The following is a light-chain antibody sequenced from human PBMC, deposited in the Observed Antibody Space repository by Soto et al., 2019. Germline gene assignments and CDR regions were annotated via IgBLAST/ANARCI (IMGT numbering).Light chain of an antibody. CDR2: DVY. CDR1: QSISSW. V-gene: IGKV1-5*01. J-gene: IGKJ1*01. CDR3: QPYSTYPWT. Sequence: DIQITQSPSTLSASVGDRVTITCRASQSISSWLAWYQQKPGKAPKLLIYDVYNLESGVPLRFSGSGSGTEFTLTISSLQPDDFATYYCQPYSTYPWTVGQGTKVDIK.